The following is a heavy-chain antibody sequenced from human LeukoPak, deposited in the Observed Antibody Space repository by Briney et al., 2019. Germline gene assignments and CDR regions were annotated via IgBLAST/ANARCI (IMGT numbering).Heavy chain of an antibody. CDR3: ASQGGLRNDF. V-gene: IGHV4-4*02. CDR2: ICLDGRI. Sequence: PSETLSLTCGDSGGSITTRDCWCWVRQPPGEGLEWIGEICLDGRIHYTASLKSRVSISMDRSKAQFSLNLISVTAADTAMYFCASQGGLRNDFWGQGILVTVSS. J-gene: IGHJ4*02. CDR1: GGSITTRDC. D-gene: IGHD2-15*01.